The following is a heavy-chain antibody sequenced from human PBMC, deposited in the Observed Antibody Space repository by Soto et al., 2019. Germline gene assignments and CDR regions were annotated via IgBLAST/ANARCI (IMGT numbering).Heavy chain of an antibody. J-gene: IGHJ6*03. CDR1: GFTFSSYA. Sequence: PGGSLRLSCAASGFTFSSYAMSWVRQAPGKGLEWVSAISGSGGSTYYADSVKGRFTISRDNSKNTLYLQMNSLRAEDTAVYYWAKDPTLRGYSGYDYYYYMDVWGKGTTVIVSS. V-gene: IGHV3-23*01. CDR2: ISGSGGST. CDR3: AKDPTLRGYSGYDYYYYMDV. D-gene: IGHD5-12*01.